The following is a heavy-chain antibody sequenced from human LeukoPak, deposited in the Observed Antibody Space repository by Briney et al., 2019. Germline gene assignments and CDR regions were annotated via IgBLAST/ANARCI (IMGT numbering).Heavy chain of an antibody. CDR2: ISDSGSNT. V-gene: IGHV3-23*01. Sequence: GGSLRLSCAASGFTFSNYAMSWVRQAPGKGLEWVSAISDSGSNTSYADSVKGRFTISRDNSKNTLYLQMNSLRTEDTAVYYCARDSNSDFWSGYYTNYFDYWGQGTLVTVSS. CDR3: ARDSNSDFWSGYYTNYFDY. D-gene: IGHD3-3*01. CDR1: GFTFSNYA. J-gene: IGHJ4*02.